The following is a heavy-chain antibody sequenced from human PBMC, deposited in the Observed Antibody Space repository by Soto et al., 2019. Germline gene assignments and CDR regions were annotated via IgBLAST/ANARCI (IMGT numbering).Heavy chain of an antibody. CDR1: GCSLSSYY. J-gene: IGHJ4*02. CDR2: IYYSGST. V-gene: IGHV4-59*08. D-gene: IGHD2-21*01. Sequence: SETLSPTCTFSGCSLSSYYLSWVRPPPGKGLEWIGYIYYSGSTNYNPSLKSRVTISVDTSKNQFSLKLSSVTAADTAVYYCARLPYCGGDCYLDYWGQGTLVTVSS. CDR3: ARLPYCGGDCYLDY.